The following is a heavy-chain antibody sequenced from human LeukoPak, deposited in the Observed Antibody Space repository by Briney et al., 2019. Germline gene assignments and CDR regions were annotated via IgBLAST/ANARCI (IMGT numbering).Heavy chain of an antibody. D-gene: IGHD1-26*01. CDR1: GFTFSSYA. J-gene: IGHJ4*02. CDR3: ARRLGKRSPFDY. Sequence: PGGSLRLSCAASGFTFSSYAMSWVRQAPGKGLEWVSVIYSGGSTYYADSVKGRFTISRDNSKNTLYLQMNSLRAEDTAVYYCARRLGKRSPFDYWGQGTLVTVSS. V-gene: IGHV3-66*04. CDR2: IYSGGST.